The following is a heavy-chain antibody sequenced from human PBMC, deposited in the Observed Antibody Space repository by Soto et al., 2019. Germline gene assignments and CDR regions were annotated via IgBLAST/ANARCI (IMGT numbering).Heavy chain of an antibody. CDR1: GFTVSSNY. CDR3: ARDFVHGDHPEYFQH. D-gene: IGHD4-17*01. Sequence: EVQLVESGGGLVQPGGSLRLSCAAFGFTVSSNYMSWVRQAPGKGLEWVSVIYSGGSTYYADSVKGRFTISRDNSKNTLYLQMNSLRAEDTAVYYCARDFVHGDHPEYFQHWGQGTLVTVSS. CDR2: IYSGGST. V-gene: IGHV3-66*01. J-gene: IGHJ1*01.